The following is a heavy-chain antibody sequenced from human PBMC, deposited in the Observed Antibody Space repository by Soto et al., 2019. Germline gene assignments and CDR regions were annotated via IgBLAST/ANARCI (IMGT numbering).Heavy chain of an antibody. CDR3: ARGRLWEITYNRFDP. V-gene: IGHV4-59*01. J-gene: IGHJ5*02. D-gene: IGHD3-16*01. Sequence: SEKLSLHCTVPGYCISSYYWSWIRQPTEQGLEWIGNFYYSGSTNYNPSLKSRVTISVDTSKNQFSLKLSSVTAADTAVYYCARGRLWEITYNRFDPWGQGTMVTV. CDR1: GYCISSYY. CDR2: FYYSGST.